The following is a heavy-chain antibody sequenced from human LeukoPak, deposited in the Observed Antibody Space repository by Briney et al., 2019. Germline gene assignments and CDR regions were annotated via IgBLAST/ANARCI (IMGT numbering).Heavy chain of an antibody. CDR3: ASESRGIPNWFDP. CDR1: GYTFTSYY. J-gene: IGHJ5*02. Sequence: ASVKVSCKASGYTFTSYYMHWVRQAPGQGLEWMGIINPSGGSTSYAQKFQGRVTITADKSTSTAYMELSSLRSEDTAVYYCASESRGIPNWFDPWGQGTLVTVSS. V-gene: IGHV1-46*01. CDR2: INPSGGST. D-gene: IGHD6-13*01.